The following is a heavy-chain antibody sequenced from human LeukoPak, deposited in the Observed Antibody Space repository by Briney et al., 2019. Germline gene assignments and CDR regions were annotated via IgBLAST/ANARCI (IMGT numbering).Heavy chain of an antibody. Sequence: GGSLRLSCAAAGGTFISDCMRWFRQAPRKGLEWVAVISYDGSNKYYADSVKGRVTISRDNSKNTLYLHMNSLRAEDTAVYYCAKEGTMGWFDPWGQGTLVTVSS. V-gene: IGHV3-30*18. D-gene: IGHD3-10*01. CDR1: GGTFISDC. J-gene: IGHJ5*02. CDR3: AKEGTMGWFDP. CDR2: ISYDGSNK.